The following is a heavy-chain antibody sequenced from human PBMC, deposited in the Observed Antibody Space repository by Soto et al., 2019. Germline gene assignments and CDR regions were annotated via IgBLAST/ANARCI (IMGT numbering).Heavy chain of an antibody. Sequence: PSETLSLTCAVSGYSISSGYYWGWIRQPPGKGLEWIGSIYHSGSTYYNPSLKSRVTISVDTSKNQFSLKLSSVTAADTAVYYCAGASKQQLDHDAFDIWGQGTMVTVS. D-gene: IGHD6-13*01. J-gene: IGHJ3*02. CDR1: GYSISSGYY. CDR2: IYHSGST. CDR3: AGASKQQLDHDAFDI. V-gene: IGHV4-38-2*01.